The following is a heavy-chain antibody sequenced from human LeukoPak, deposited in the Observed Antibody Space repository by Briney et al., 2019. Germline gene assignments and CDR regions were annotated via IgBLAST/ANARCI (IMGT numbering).Heavy chain of an antibody. J-gene: IGHJ5*02. V-gene: IGHV4-34*01. CDR1: GGSFSGYY. Sequence: PSETLSLTCAVYGGSFSGYYWSWIRQPPGKGLEWIGEINHSGSTNYNPSLKSRVTISVDTSKNQFSLKLSSVTAADTAVYYCARGTQTFDPWGQGTLVTVSS. CDR2: INHSGST. CDR3: ARGTQTFDP.